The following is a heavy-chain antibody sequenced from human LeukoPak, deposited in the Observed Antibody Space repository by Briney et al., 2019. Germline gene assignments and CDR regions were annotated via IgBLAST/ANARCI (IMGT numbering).Heavy chain of an antibody. CDR3: ARGDFFGY. CDR2: INHRGST. J-gene: IGHJ4*02. D-gene: IGHD3-3*01. Sequence: SETLSLTCAVYGGSFSGYYWSWIRQPPGKGLEWIGEINHRGSTNYNPSLKSRVTISVDTSKNQFSLKLSSATAADTAVYYCARGDFFGYWGQGALVTVSS. V-gene: IGHV4-34*01. CDR1: GGSFSGYY.